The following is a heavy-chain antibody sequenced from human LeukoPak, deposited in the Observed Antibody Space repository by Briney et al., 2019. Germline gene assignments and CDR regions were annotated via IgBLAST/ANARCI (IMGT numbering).Heavy chain of an antibody. CDR3: ARDFRTTGNLIHYYYYYYMDG. J-gene: IGHJ6*03. D-gene: IGHD1-1*01. CDR2: IYTSGST. CDR1: GGSISTYY. Sequence: SETLSLTCTVSGGSISTYYWSWIRQPAGKGLEWIGRIYTSGSTNYNPSLKSRVTMSADTSKNQFSLKLSSVTAADTAVYYCARDFRTTGNLIHYYYYYYMDGWGQGTTVTVSS. V-gene: IGHV4-4*07.